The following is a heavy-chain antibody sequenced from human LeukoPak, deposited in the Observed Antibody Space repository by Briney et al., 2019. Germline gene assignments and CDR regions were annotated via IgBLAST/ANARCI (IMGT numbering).Heavy chain of an antibody. CDR3: ARAYSSSCYLLAY. CDR1: GGSISSYY. D-gene: IGHD6-13*01. Sequence: SETLSLTCTVSGGSISSYYWSWIRQPPGKGLEWIGYIYYSGSTNYNPSLKSRVTISVDTSKNQFSLKLSSVTAADTAVYYCARAYSSSCYLLAYWGQGTLVTVSS. J-gene: IGHJ4*02. V-gene: IGHV4-59*01. CDR2: IYYSGST.